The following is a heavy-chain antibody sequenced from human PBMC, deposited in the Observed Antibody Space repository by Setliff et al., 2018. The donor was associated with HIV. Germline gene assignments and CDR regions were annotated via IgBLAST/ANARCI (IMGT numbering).Heavy chain of an antibody. CDR3: AGPRGDEAFDI. J-gene: IGHJ3*02. V-gene: IGHV1-69*10. D-gene: IGHD3-10*01. CDR1: GDTSSTYA. CDR2: FIPILDIT. Sequence: SVKVSCKASGDTSSTYAINWVRQAPGQGLEWMGQFIPILDITNYAQKFQGRVTITADKSTNTMYMEMTSLTSEDTAVYYCAGPRGDEAFDIWGQGTMVTVS.